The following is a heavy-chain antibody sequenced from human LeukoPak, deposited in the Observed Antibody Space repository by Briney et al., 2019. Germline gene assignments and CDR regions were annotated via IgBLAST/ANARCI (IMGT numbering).Heavy chain of an antibody. V-gene: IGHV3-7*01. J-gene: IGHJ4*02. CDR3: ARSRSGYYEDY. CDR1: GFTFSNYW. CDR2: IKEDGSEK. Sequence: GGSLRLTCAASGFTFSNYWMSWVRQAPGKGLEWVANIKEDGSEKYYVDSVKGRFTISRDNAKNSLSLQVNSLSAEDTAVYYCARSRSGYYEDYWGQGTLVTVSS. D-gene: IGHD3-22*01.